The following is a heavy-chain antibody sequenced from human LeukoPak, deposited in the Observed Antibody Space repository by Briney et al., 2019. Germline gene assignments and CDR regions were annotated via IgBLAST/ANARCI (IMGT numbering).Heavy chain of an antibody. CDR1: GFTFSSYG. J-gene: IGHJ4*02. CDR3: AKVPKGGYFDY. Sequence: GGSLRLSCAASGFTFSSYGMHWVRQAPGKGLEWVSGISGSGGSTYYADSVKGRSTISRDNSKNTLYLQMNSLRAEDTAVYYCAKVPKGGYFDYWGQGTLVTVSS. V-gene: IGHV3-23*01. D-gene: IGHD2-2*01. CDR2: ISGSGGST.